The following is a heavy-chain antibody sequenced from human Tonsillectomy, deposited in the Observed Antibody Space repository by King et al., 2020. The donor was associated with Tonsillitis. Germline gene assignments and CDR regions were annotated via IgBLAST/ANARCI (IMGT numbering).Heavy chain of an antibody. D-gene: IGHD2-2*01. Sequence: QLVQSGAEVKKPGESLKISCQVSGYSFTSYWIGWVRQMPGKGLEWMGIIYPDDSDTRYSPSFQGQVTISADKSINTAYLQWSSLKASDTAMYYCARRGYYSSTNCSNNWFDPWGQGTLVTVSS. CDR1: GYSFTSYW. CDR3: ARRGYYSSTNCSNNWFDP. V-gene: IGHV5-51*03. J-gene: IGHJ5*02. CDR2: IYPDDSDT.